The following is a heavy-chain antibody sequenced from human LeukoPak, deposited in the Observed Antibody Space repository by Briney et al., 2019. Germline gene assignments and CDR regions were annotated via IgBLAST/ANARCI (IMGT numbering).Heavy chain of an antibody. Sequence: PGGSLRLSCAASGLTFSTYGMHWVRQAPGKGLEWVAAITYDGINKYYADSVKGRFTISRDNSKNTLYLQMNSLRAEDTAVYYCARGLLGAPTSYFDYWGQGTLVTVSS. CDR3: ARGLLGAPTSYFDY. V-gene: IGHV3-30*19. CDR1: GLTFSTYG. CDR2: ITYDGINK. D-gene: IGHD1-26*01. J-gene: IGHJ4*02.